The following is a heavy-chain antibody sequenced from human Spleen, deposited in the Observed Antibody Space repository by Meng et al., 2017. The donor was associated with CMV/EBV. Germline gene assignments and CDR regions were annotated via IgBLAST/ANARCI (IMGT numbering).Heavy chain of an antibody. CDR3: AKGINYYGDEPSSRNHDPFDV. CDR1: GFTFSSYS. Sequence: GESLKISCAASGFTFSSYSMNWVRQAPGKGLEWVSSISSSSSYIYYADSVKGRFTISRDNSKNTLYLQMNSLRAEDKAVYYCAKGINYYGDEPSSRNHDPFDVWGQGTMVTVSS. J-gene: IGHJ3*01. CDR2: ISSSSSYI. V-gene: IGHV3-21*01. D-gene: IGHD3-10*01.